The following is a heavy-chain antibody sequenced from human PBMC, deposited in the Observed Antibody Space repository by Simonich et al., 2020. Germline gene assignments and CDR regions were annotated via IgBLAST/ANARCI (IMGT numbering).Heavy chain of an antibody. CDR1: GFTFSSYS. CDR2: ISSSSSYI. D-gene: IGHD6-19*01. Sequence: EVQLVESGGGLVKPEGSLRLSCAASGFTFSSYSMNWVRQAPGKGLEWVSSISSSSSYIYYADAVKGRFTISRDNAKNSLYLQMNSLIAEDTAVYYCARWIAVAGTGAYGMDVWGQGTTVTVSS. J-gene: IGHJ6*02. CDR3: ARWIAVAGTGAYGMDV. V-gene: IGHV3-21*01.